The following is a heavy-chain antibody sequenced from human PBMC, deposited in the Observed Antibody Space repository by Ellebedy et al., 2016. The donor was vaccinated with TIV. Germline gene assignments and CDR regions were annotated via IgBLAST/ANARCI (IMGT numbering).Heavy chain of an antibody. V-gene: IGHV4-39*01. CDR3: ARPAYPSSTGNGWFDP. CDR1: GGSISSSSYY. D-gene: IGHD2-2*01. CDR2: IYYSGST. J-gene: IGHJ5*02. Sequence: MPSETLSLTCTVSGGSISSSSYYWGGNRQPPGKGLEWIGSIYYSGSTYYNPSLKSRVTISVDMSKNQFSLKLSSVTAADTAVYYCARPAYPSSTGNGWFDPWGQGTLVTVSS.